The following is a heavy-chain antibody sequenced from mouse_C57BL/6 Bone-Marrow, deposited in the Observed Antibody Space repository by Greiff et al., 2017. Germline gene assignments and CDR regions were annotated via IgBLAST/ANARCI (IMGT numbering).Heavy chain of an antibody. D-gene: IGHD4-1*02. V-gene: IGHV1-69*01. CDR1: GYTFTSYW. CDR2: IDPSDSYT. J-gene: IGHJ4*01. Sequence: VQLQQPGAELVMPGASVKLSCKASGYTFTSYWMHWVKQRPGQGLEWIGEIDPSDSYTNYNQKFKGKSTLTVDKSSSTAYMQLSSLTSEDSAVYYCARPTGTRYYAMDYWGQGTSVTVSS. CDR3: ARPTGTRYYAMDY.